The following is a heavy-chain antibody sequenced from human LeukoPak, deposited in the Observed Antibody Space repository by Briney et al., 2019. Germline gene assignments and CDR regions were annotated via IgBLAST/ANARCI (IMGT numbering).Heavy chain of an antibody. Sequence: ASVKVSCKASGYTFTSYNMHWVRQTPGQGLEWMGIINPSGGSTSYAQKFQGRVTMTRDTSTSTVYMELSSLRSEDTAVYYCARDSVFRYDSSGYYYSSSDYWGQGTLVTVSS. CDR2: INPSGGST. V-gene: IGHV1-46*01. J-gene: IGHJ4*02. CDR3: ARDSVFRYDSSGYYYSSSDY. CDR1: GYTFTSYN. D-gene: IGHD3-22*01.